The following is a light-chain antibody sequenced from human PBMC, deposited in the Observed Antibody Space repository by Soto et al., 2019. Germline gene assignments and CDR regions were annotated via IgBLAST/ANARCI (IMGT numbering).Light chain of an antibody. J-gene: IGKJ2*01. CDR1: QAVTNSF. V-gene: IGKV3-20*01. CDR2: GIS. CDR3: QEYSTLPHT. Sequence: ENVMTQSPGTLSLSPGERATLSCRASQAVTNSFFAWYLQKPGQAPRLLIYGISSRATGISDRFSGSGSGTDFTLTISRRDPEDCVVYYCQEYSTLPHTFGQGTKLEVK.